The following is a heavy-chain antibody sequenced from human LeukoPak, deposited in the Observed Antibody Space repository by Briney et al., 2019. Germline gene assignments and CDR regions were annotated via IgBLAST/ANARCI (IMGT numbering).Heavy chain of an antibody. CDR2: INPNSGGT. Sequence: ASVKVSCKASGGTFSSYAISWVRQAPGQGLEWMGWINPNSGGTNYAQKFQGRVTMTRDTSISTAYMELSRLRSDDTAVYYCARDQLLLNVWFDPWGQGTLVTVSS. J-gene: IGHJ5*02. D-gene: IGHD3-22*01. V-gene: IGHV1-2*02. CDR1: GGTFSSYA. CDR3: ARDQLLLNVWFDP.